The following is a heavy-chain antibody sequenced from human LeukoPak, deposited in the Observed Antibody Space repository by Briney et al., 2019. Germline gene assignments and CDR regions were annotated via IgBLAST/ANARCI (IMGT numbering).Heavy chain of an antibody. D-gene: IGHD1-26*01. Sequence: PGGSLRLSCAASGFNFSDYSMSWFRQAPGKGLEWVSYISSSGSTIYYADSVKGRFTISRDNAKNSLYLQMNSLRAEDTAVYYCARERAEWENYWGQGTLVTVSS. CDR3: ARERAEWENY. V-gene: IGHV3-11*04. CDR1: GFNFSDYS. CDR2: ISSSGSTI. J-gene: IGHJ4*02.